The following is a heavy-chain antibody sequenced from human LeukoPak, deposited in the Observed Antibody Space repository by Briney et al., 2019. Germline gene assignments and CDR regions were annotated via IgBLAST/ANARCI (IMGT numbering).Heavy chain of an antibody. CDR3: AAASSSSSSYYYYYMDV. J-gene: IGHJ6*03. CDR1: GSPFTSYD. V-gene: IGHV1-8*01. D-gene: IGHD6-6*01. CDR2: MNPNSGNT. Sequence: SVKVSCKASGSPFTSYDINWVRPATGQGLEWMGWMNPNSGNTGYAQKFQGRVTMTRNTSISTAYMELSSLRSEDTAVYYCAAASSSSSSYYYYYMDVWGKGTTVTVSS.